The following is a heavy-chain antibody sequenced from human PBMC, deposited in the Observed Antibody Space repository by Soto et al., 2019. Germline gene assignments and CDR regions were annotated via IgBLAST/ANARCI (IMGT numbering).Heavy chain of an antibody. D-gene: IGHD4-17*01. CDR3: ARGQYGDYVGFDY. CDR1: GGSFSGYY. CDR2: INHSGST. J-gene: IGHJ4*02. V-gene: IGHV4-34*01. Sequence: SETLSLTCAVYGGSFSGYYWSWIRQPPGKGLEWIGEINHSGSTNYNPSLKSRVTISVDTSKNQFSLKLSSVTAADTAVYYCARGQYGDYVGFDYWGQGTLVTVSS.